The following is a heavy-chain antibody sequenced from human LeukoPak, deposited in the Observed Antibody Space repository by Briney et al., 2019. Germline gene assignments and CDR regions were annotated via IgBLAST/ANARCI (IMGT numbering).Heavy chain of an antibody. J-gene: IGHJ4*02. CDR1: GGTFSSYA. CDR2: IIPIFGTA. D-gene: IGHD3-3*01. CDR3: ARDSGPFGVVRQFDY. Sequence: ASVKVSCKASGGTFSSYAISWVRQAPGQGLEWMGGIIPIFGTANYAQKFQGRVTITADKSTSTAYMELSSLRSEDTAVYYCARDSGPFGVVRQFDYWGQGTLVTVSS. V-gene: IGHV1-69*06.